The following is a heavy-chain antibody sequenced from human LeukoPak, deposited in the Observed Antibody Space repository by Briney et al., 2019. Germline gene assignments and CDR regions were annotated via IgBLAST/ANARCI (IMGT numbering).Heavy chain of an antibody. CDR3: AGMGAADAFDI. CDR2: ISGSGGGT. J-gene: IGHJ3*02. Sequence: GRSLTLSCAPSGFTLSSDATSWVRHAPGKGLEWVSGISGSGGGTYYADSVKGRFTISRDNSKIPLYEQMNSLRAEDTAVYYCAGMGAADAFDIWGQGTMVTVSS. D-gene: IGHD1-26*01. CDR1: GFTLSSDA. V-gene: IGHV3-23*01.